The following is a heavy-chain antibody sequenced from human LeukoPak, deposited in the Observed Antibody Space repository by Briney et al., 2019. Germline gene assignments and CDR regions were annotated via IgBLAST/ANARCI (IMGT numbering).Heavy chain of an antibody. CDR1: GYTSTGYY. Sequence: GASVKVSCKASGYTSTGYYMHWVRQAPGQGLEWMGWINPNSGGTNYAQKFQGRVTMTRDTSISTAYMELSRLRSDDTAVYYCARDPTNPMVRGFGGMDVWGQGTTVTVSS. D-gene: IGHD3-10*01. J-gene: IGHJ6*02. CDR3: ARDPTNPMVRGFGGMDV. CDR2: INPNSGGT. V-gene: IGHV1-2*02.